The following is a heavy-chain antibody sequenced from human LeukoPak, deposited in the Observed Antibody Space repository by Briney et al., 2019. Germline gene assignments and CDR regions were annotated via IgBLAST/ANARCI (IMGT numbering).Heavy chain of an antibody. J-gene: IGHJ4*02. D-gene: IGHD4-17*01. CDR2: INPNSGGT. V-gene: IGHV1-2*02. Sequence: GASVKVSCKASGYTFTGYYMHWVRQAPGQGLEWMGWINPNSGGTNYAQKLQGRVTMTTDTSTSTAYMELRSLRSDDTAVYYCARRLRNLYDYGDYEGLDYWGQGTLVTVSS. CDR3: ARRLRNLYDYGDYEGLDY. CDR1: GYTFTGYY.